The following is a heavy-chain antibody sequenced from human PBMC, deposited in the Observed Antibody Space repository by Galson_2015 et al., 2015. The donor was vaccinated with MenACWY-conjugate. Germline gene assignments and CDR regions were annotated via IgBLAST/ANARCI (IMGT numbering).Heavy chain of an antibody. Sequence: SLRLSCAASGFTVSRYWMTWVRQAPGKGLEWVANINQDGSDKSYVDSVKGRFAISKDNAKNSMFLQMNRLTAKDTAVYYCARVDYNANGNVYWGQGTLVTVSS. D-gene: IGHD4-11*01. CDR1: GFTVSRYW. J-gene: IGHJ1*01. V-gene: IGHV3-7*03. CDR2: INQDGSDK. CDR3: ARVDYNANGNVY.